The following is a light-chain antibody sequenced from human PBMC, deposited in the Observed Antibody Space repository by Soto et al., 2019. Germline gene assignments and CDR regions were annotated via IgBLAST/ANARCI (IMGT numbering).Light chain of an antibody. V-gene: IGKV3-11*01. CDR1: QSVSNY. Sequence: EIVLTQSPAILSLSPGERATLSCRASQSVSNYLGWYQQKPGQAPRLLIYEASDRATGSPARFSGSGSGTDFTLTISSLEPEDFAVYYCQQRIGWPITFGKGTRLEIK. J-gene: IGKJ5*01. CDR3: QQRIGWPIT. CDR2: EAS.